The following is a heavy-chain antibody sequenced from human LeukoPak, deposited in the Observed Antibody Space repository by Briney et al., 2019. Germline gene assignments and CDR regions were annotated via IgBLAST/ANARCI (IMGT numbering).Heavy chain of an antibody. CDR1: GYSISSGYY. D-gene: IGHD1-26*01. Sequence: SETLSLTCTVSGYSISSGYYWGWIRQPPGKGLEWIGSIYYSGSTYYNPSLKSRVTISVDTSKNQFSLKLSSVTAADTAVYYCARDRVGATRRWFDPWGQGTLVTVSS. J-gene: IGHJ5*02. CDR3: ARDRVGATRRWFDP. V-gene: IGHV4-38-2*02. CDR2: IYYSGST.